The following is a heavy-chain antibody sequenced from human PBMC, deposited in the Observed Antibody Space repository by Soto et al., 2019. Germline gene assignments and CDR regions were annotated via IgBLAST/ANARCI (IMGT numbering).Heavy chain of an antibody. CDR3: ARGGGGGLFDP. CDR2: ISPRSTFR. D-gene: IGHD2-21*01. V-gene: IGHV3-11*06. Sequence: LRLSCATSGFSISDSYMSWIRQAPGKGLEWISYISPRSTFRDYADSLKGRFTISRDSVKNSVYLQMNNLTADDTGVYYCARGGGGGLFDPWGQGSLVTVSS. CDR1: GFSISDSY. J-gene: IGHJ5*02.